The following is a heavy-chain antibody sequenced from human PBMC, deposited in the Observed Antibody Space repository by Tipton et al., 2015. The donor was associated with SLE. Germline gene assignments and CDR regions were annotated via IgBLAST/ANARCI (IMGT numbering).Heavy chain of an antibody. CDR3: ARVQAYEGFDP. D-gene: IGHD3-16*01. V-gene: IGHV4-38-2*02. CDR1: LYSIGSGFY. J-gene: IGHJ5*02. Sequence: TLSLTCTVSLYSIGSGFYWDWVRQPPGKGLEWIGSIYYSGSTYYNPSLKSRVTISVDTSKNQFSLKLSSVTAADTAVYYCARVQAYEGFDPWGQGTLVTVSS. CDR2: IYYSGST.